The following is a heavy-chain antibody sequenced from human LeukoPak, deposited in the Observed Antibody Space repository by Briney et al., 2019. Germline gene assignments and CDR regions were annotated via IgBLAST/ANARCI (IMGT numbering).Heavy chain of an antibody. CDR1: GFTFSSYW. D-gene: IGHD3-3*01. CDR3: AKITVFGVVPHFDY. CDR2: IKQDGSGK. V-gene: IGHV3-7*03. Sequence: PGGSLRLSYAASGFTFSSYWMSWVRQAPGKGLEWVANIKQDGSGKYYVDSVKGRFTISRDNAKNSLYLQMNSLRAEDTAVYYCAKITVFGVVPHFDYWGQGTLVTVSS. J-gene: IGHJ4*02.